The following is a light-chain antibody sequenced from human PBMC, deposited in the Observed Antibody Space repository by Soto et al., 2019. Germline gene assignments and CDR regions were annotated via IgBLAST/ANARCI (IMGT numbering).Light chain of an antibody. J-gene: IGLJ3*02. CDR3: SSYTSSRIRV. Sequence: QSALTQPASVSGSTGPSITISCTGTSSDVGAYNYVSWYQHHPGKAPKLMIYDVSNRPSGLSNRFSGSKSGSTASLTISGLQDEDEADYYCSSYTSSRIRVFGGGTNLTVL. CDR2: DVS. V-gene: IGLV2-14*03. CDR1: SSDVGAYNY.